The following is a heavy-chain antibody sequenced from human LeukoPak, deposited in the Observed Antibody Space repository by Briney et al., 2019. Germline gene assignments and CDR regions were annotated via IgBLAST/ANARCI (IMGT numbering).Heavy chain of an antibody. V-gene: IGHV3-9*01. CDR3: AKEVYYSSSWYFDY. J-gene: IGHJ4*02. CDR1: GFTFDDYA. Sequence: PGRSLRLSCAASGFTFDDYAMHWVRQAPGKGLEWVSGISWNSGSIGYADSVKGRFTISRDNAKNSLYLQMNSLRAEDTALYYCAKEVYYSSSWYFDYWGQGTLVTVSS. CDR2: ISWNSGSI. D-gene: IGHD6-13*01.